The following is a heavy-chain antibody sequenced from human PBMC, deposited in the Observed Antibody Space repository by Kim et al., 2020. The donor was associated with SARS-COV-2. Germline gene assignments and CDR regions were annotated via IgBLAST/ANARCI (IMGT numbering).Heavy chain of an antibody. CDR3: ARENNWNYVGAFDI. V-gene: IGHV3-30*01. J-gene: IGHJ3*02. Sequence: AGSGEGRFTTSRDNSKNTLYLQMNSLRAEDTAVYYCARENNWNYVGAFDIWGQGTMVTVSS. D-gene: IGHD1-7*01.